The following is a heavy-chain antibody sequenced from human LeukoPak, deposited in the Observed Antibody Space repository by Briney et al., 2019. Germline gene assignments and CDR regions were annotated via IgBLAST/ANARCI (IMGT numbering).Heavy chain of an antibody. D-gene: IGHD6-13*01. V-gene: IGHV1-8*01. CDR3: ARGLTFIAALDY. CDR2: MNPNSGNT. CDR1: XYTFTSYD. Sequence: GASVKVSCKXSXYTFTSYDINWVRQATGQGLEWMGWMNPNSGNTGYAQKFQGRVTMTRNTSISTAYMELSSLRSEDTAVYYCARGLTFIAALDYWGQGTLVTVSS. J-gene: IGHJ4*02.